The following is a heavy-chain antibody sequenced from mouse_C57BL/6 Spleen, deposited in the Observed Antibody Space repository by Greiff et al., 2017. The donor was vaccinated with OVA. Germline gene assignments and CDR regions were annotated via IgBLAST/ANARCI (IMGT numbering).Heavy chain of an antibody. Sequence: EVQLQQSGPELVKPGASVKISCKASGYSFTGYYMNWVKQSPEKSLEWIGEINPSTGGTTYNQKFKAKATLTLDKSSSTAYMQLKSLTSEDSAVYYCARSLGWDDYWGQGTTLTVSS. CDR2: INPSTGGT. D-gene: IGHD4-1*01. CDR3: ARSLGWDDY. CDR1: GYSFTGYY. V-gene: IGHV1-42*01. J-gene: IGHJ2*01.